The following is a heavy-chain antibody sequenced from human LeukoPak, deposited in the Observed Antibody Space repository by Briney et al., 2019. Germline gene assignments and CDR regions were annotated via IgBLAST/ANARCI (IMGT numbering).Heavy chain of an antibody. CDR1: GFTFSCYS. Sequence: GGSLRLSCAASGFTFSCYSMNWVRQAPGKGLEWVSSISSSSSYIYYADSVKGRFTISRDNAKNSLYLQMNSLRAEDTAVYSCARDRWELTFDYWGQGTLVTVSS. D-gene: IGHD1-26*01. CDR2: ISSSSSYI. V-gene: IGHV3-21*01. J-gene: IGHJ4*02. CDR3: ARDRWELTFDY.